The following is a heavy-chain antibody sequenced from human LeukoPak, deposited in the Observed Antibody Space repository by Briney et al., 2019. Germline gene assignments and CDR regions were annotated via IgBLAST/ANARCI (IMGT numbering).Heavy chain of an antibody. CDR1: GYTLTELS. V-gene: IGHV1-24*01. CDR2: FDPEDGET. CDR3: ATVIGLVRGVLYYYYGMDV. Sequence: ASVKVSCKVSGYTLTELSMHWVRQAPGKGLEWMGGFDPEDGETIYAQKFQGRVTMTEDTSTDTAYMELSSLRSEDTAVYYCATVIGLVRGVLYYYYGMDVWGQGTTVTVSS. J-gene: IGHJ6*02. D-gene: IGHD3-10*01.